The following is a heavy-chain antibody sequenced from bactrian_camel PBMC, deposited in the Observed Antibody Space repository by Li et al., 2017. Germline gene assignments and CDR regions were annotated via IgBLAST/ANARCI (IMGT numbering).Heavy chain of an antibody. D-gene: IGHD4*01. Sequence: HVQLVESGGGSVKAGGSLTLTCVASGYTYNRYCMGWFRLAPGKEREGVAIIDTDGSTFYADSVAGRFTISQDNSKNTLSLLMNNLKPEDTALYYCAAERFASVGSDPSFFRHRGQGTQVTVS. CDR3: AAERFASVGSDPSFFRH. V-gene: IGHV3S55*01. CDR1: GYTYNRYC. J-gene: IGHJ4*01. CDR2: IDTDGST.